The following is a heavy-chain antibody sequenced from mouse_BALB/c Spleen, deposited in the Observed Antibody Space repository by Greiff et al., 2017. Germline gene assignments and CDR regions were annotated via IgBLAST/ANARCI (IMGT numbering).Heavy chain of an antibody. CDR1: GFTFSSYA. V-gene: IGHV5-6-5*01. D-gene: IGHD3-3*01. J-gene: IGHJ2*01. CDR3: ARAGGRDYFDD. Sequence: EVKLVESGGGLVKPGGSLKLSCAASGFTFSSYAMSWVRQTPEKRLEWVASISSGGSTYYPDSVTGRFTIARDNAKNTLYLEMSSLRAEDTAMYYCARAGGRDYFDDWGQGTTLTVSS. CDR2: ISSGGST.